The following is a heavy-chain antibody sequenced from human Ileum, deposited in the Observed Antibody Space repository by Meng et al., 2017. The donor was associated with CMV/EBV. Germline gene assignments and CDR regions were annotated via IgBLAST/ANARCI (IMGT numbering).Heavy chain of an antibody. CDR3: ARFPVRGANSRRFDP. CDR1: GASIDTKSSS. V-gene: IGHV4-39*07. D-gene: IGHD4/OR15-4a*01. Sequence: SETLSLTCTVSGASIDTKSSSWAWIRQPPGKGLECIGNAFYSGTTYYNPSLNSRVTISLDPSKNQFSLRLRSVTAADTAVYYCARFPVRGANSRRFDPWGQGTLVTVSS. CDR2: AFYSGTT. J-gene: IGHJ5*02.